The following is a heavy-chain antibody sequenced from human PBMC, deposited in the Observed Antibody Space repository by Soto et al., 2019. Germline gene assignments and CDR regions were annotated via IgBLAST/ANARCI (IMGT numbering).Heavy chain of an antibody. CDR2: IWYDGSNK. Sequence: PGGSPRLSCIPSGFTFSHWGMHWVRQAPGKGLEWVAIIWYDGSNKYYADSVKGRFTISRDNSNNTLYLQMNSLRAEDTAVYYCARTRDGAVAPFDYWGQGTLVTVSS. J-gene: IGHJ4*02. V-gene: IGHV3-33*01. CDR1: GFTFSHWG. CDR3: ARTRDGAVAPFDY. D-gene: IGHD6-19*01.